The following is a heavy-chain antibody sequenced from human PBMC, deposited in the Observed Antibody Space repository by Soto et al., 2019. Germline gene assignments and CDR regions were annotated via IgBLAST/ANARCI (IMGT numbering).Heavy chain of an antibody. CDR3: YVWGSYRNAFDI. Sequence: ASVKVSCKASGYTFTSYDINWVRQATGQGLEWMGWMNPNSGNTGYAQKFQGRVTMTRNTSISTAYMELSGLRSEDTAVYYCYVWGSYRNAFDIWGQGTMVTV. J-gene: IGHJ3*02. D-gene: IGHD3-16*02. CDR1: GYTFTSYD. CDR2: MNPNSGNT. V-gene: IGHV1-8*01.